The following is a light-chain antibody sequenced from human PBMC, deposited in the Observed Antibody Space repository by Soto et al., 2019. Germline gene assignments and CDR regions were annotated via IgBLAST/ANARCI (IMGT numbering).Light chain of an antibody. J-gene: IGKJ1*01. CDR1: QSVSLS. CDR2: DAS. V-gene: IGKV3-11*01. CDR3: QERTGWPPWT. Sequence: EIVLTQSPATLSLSPEGRATLSCRDSQSVSLSLAWYQQKPGQAPRLLIYDASKRASGFPARFSGSGSGTDFTLTISSLEPEDFAVYYCQERTGWPPWTFGQGTKVEIE.